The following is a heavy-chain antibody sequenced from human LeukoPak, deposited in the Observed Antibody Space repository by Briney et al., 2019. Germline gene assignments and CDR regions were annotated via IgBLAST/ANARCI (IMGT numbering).Heavy chain of an antibody. CDR3: ARGSGLDDYGDFGRDY. CDR1: GYIFTDYY. CDR2: INPNSGGT. V-gene: IGHV1-2*06. Sequence: GASVKVSCKASGYIFTDYYMHWVRQAPGQELGWMGRINPNSGGTNYAQKFQGRVTMTRDTSISTAYMELSRLRSDDTAVYYCARGSGLDDYGDFGRDYWGQGTLVTVSS. D-gene: IGHD4-17*01. J-gene: IGHJ4*02.